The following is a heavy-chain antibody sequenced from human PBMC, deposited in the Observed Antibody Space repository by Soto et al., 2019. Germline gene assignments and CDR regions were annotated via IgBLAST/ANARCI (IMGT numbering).Heavy chain of an antibody. CDR1: GYTFTSYA. CDR2: INAGNGNT. V-gene: IGHV1-3*01. D-gene: IGHD6-13*01. Sequence: ASVKVSCKASGYTFTSYAMHWVRQAPGQRLEWMGWINAGNGNTKYSQKFQGRVTITRDTSASTAYMELSSLRSEDTAVYYCARAGGIAAAGPYWGQGTLVTVSS. CDR3: ARAGGIAAAGPY. J-gene: IGHJ4*02.